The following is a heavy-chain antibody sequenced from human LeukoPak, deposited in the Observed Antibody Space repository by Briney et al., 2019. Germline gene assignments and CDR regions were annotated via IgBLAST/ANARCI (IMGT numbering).Heavy chain of an antibody. Sequence: PGGSLRLSCAASGFTFSSYAMHWVRQAPGKGLEWVAVISYDGSNKYYADSVKGRFTISRDNSKNTLYLQMNSLRPEDTDVYFCARDSNTLVGSNYYYYGMDVWGQGTTVTVSS. D-gene: IGHD3-10*01. J-gene: IGHJ6*02. V-gene: IGHV3-30-3*01. CDR3: ARDSNTLVGSNYYYYGMDV. CDR1: GFTFSSYA. CDR2: ISYDGSNK.